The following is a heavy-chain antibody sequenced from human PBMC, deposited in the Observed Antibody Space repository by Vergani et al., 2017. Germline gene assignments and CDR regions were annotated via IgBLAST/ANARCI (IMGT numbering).Heavy chain of an antibody. CDR3: ARVNTETNGHLYYYYYMDV. CDR2: IDHTGRP. D-gene: IGHD4-11*01. J-gene: IGHJ6*03. Sequence: QVQLQQWGGGLLKPSETLSLTCVVNGGSFTSYHWPWIRQSPGEGLEWVGDIDHTGRPDNNPSLKSRLTMSVDKSRNQFSLTLNSVTATDTAIYFCARVNTETNGHLYYYYYMDVWGQGTAVTVS. V-gene: IGHV4-34*01. CDR1: GGSFTSYH.